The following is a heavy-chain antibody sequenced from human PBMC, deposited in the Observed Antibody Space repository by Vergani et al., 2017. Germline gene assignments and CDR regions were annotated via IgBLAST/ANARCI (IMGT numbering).Heavy chain of an antibody. CDR3: ARDATVTTGTIYYYYYMDV. CDR1: GFTFSSYA. CDR2: ISYDGSNK. Sequence: QVQLVESWGGVVQPGRSLRLSCAASGFTFSSYAMHWVRQAPGKGLEWVAVISYDGSNKYYADSVKGRFTISRDNSKNTLYLQMNSLRAEDTAVYYCARDATVTTGTIYYYYYMDVWGKGTTVTVSS. D-gene: IGHD4-17*01. J-gene: IGHJ6*03. V-gene: IGHV3-30*04.